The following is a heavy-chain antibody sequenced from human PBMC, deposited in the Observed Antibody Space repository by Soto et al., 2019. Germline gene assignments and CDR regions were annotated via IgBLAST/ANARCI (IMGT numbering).Heavy chain of an antibody. CDR3: ARGESISVAWFDY. J-gene: IGHJ4*02. D-gene: IGHD6-19*01. CDR1: GDSVSSNSAA. Sequence: QTLSLTCAISGDSVSSNSAAWNWSRQSPSRGLEWLGRTYYRSKWYNDYAVSVKSRITINPDTSKNQFSLQLNSVTPEDTAVYYCARGESISVAWFDYWGQGTLVTVSS. CDR2: TYYRSKWYN. V-gene: IGHV6-1*01.